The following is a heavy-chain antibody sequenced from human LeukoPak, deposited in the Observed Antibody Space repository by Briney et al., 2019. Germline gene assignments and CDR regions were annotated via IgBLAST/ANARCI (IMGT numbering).Heavy chain of an antibody. CDR3: ARAPSEIGGYYPEYFRH. V-gene: IGHV3-74*01. CDR2: IKSDGST. Sequence: GGSLRLSCAASGFTFSTYWMHWVRHAPGKGLVWVSRIKSDGSTNYADSVKGRFTISRDNAKNTLSLQMNSLRPEDTGVYYCARAPSEIGGYYPEYFRHWGQGTPVTVSS. D-gene: IGHD3-3*01. CDR1: GFTFSTYW. J-gene: IGHJ1*01.